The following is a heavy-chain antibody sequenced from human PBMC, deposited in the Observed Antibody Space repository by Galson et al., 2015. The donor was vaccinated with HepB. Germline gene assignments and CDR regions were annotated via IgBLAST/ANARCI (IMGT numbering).Heavy chain of an antibody. CDR2: ISTSGSTV. V-gene: IGHV3-48*01. Sequence: SLRLSCAASGFNLVDFDMNWVRQAPGKGLEWLSYISTSGSTVYYADSVKGRLTISRDNARNSLHLQMNHLRGDDTAIYYCAREQGFLGWTRPAFDFWGQGVLVTVSS. J-gene: IGHJ4*02. CDR1: GFNLVDFD. D-gene: IGHD3-3*01. CDR3: AREQGFLGWTRPAFDF.